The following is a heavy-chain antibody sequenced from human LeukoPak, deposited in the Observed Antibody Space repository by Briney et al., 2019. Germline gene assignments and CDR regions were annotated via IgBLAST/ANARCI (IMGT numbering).Heavy chain of an antibody. CDR3: ARRIIGYCSSTSCYGTNWFDP. V-gene: IGHV4-34*01. CDR1: GGSFSGYY. J-gene: IGHJ5*02. Sequence: PSETLSLTCAVYGGSFSGYYWSWIRQPPGKGLEWIGEINHSGGTNYNPSLKSRVTISVDTSKNQLSLKLSSVTAADTAVYYCARRIIGYCSSTSCYGTNWFDPWGQGTLVTVSS. CDR2: INHSGGT. D-gene: IGHD2-2*01.